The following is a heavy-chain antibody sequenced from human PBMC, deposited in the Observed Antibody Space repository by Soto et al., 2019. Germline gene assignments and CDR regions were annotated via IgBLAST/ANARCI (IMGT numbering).Heavy chain of an antibody. Sequence: GASVKVSCKASGYTFTSYYMHWVRQAPGQGLEWMGIINPSGGSTSYAQKFQGRVTMTRDTSTSTVYMELSSLRSEDTAVYYCARDSPEVVEMATIFDHWGQGTLVTVS. CDR1: GYTFTSYY. V-gene: IGHV1-46*01. CDR3: ARDSPEVVEMATIFDH. D-gene: IGHD5-12*01. CDR2: INPSGGST. J-gene: IGHJ4*02.